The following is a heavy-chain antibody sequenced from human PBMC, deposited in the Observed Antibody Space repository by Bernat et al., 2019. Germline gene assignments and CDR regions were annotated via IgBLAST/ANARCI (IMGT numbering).Heavy chain of an antibody. V-gene: IGHV4-38-2*02. D-gene: IGHD3-9*01. CDR3: AGDYYDILTGYAFDY. Sequence: QVQLQESGPGLVKPSETLSLTCAVSGYSISSGYYWGWIRQPPGKGLEWIGSIYHSGSTYYNPSLKSRVTRSVDTSKNQFSLKLSYVTAAETAVYYCAGDYYDILTGYAFDYWGQGTLVTVAS. CDR2: IYHSGST. J-gene: IGHJ4*02. CDR1: GYSISSGYY.